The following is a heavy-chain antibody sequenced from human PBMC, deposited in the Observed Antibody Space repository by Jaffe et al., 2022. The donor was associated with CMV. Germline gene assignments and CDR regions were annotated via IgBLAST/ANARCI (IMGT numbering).Heavy chain of an antibody. CDR2: ISWNSGSI. V-gene: IGHV3-9*01. CDR1: GFTFDDYA. CDR3: AKAGIIVEEYFQH. D-gene: IGHD3-22*01. Sequence: EVQLVESGGGLVQPGRSLRLSCAASGFTFDDYAMHWVRQAPGKGLEWVSGISWNSGSIGYADSVKGRFTISRDNAKNSLYLQMNSLRAEDTALYYCAKAGIIVEEYFQHWGQGTLVTVSS. J-gene: IGHJ1*01.